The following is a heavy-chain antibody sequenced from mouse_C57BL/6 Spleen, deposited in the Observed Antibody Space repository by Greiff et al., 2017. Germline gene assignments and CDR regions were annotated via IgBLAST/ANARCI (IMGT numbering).Heavy chain of an antibody. CDR3: GRTGGNYDAMDY. CDR2: IYPSDSET. D-gene: IGHD2-1*01. J-gene: IGHJ4*01. CDR1: GYTFTSYW. V-gene: IGHV1-61*01. Sequence: QVQLQQSGAELVRPGSSVKLSCKASGYTFTSYWMDWVKQRPGQGLEWIGNIYPSDSETNYNQKFKDKATLTVDKSSSTAYMQLSSLTSEDSAVYYCGRTGGNYDAMDYWGQGTSVTVSS.